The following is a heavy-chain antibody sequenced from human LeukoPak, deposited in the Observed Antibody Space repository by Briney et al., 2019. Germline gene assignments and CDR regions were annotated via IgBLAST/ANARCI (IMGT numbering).Heavy chain of an antibody. CDR3: ETKQWLAPPPGS. CDR1: GFTFSKYW. J-gene: IGHJ5*02. D-gene: IGHD6-19*01. CDR2: INTDGTDT. Sequence: PGGSLRLSCAASGFTFSKYWMLWVRQAPGKGLESVSRINTDGTDTTYADSVKGRFTVSRDNADNTMFLQVKSVRCEDTAVYYCETKQWLAPPPGSWGQGTPVSVSS. V-gene: IGHV3-74*01.